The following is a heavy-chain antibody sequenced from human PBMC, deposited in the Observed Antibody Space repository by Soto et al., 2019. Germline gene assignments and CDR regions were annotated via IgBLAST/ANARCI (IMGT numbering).Heavy chain of an antibody. J-gene: IGHJ5*02. V-gene: IGHV4-31*03. CDR1: GGSISSGGYY. CDR3: ARSLNWFDP. CDR2: IYSSGIT. Sequence: QVQLQESGPGLVKPSQTLSLTCTVSGGSISSGGYYWSWIRQHRGKGLEWIGYIYSSGITYYNPYLKSRVTISVDTFKKQFSLKLSSVIAADTAVYYCARSLNWFDPWGQGTLVTVSS.